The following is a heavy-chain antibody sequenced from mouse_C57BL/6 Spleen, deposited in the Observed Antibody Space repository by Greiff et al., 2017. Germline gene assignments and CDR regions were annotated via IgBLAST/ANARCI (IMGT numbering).Heavy chain of an antibody. D-gene: IGHD1-1*01. CDR2: IDPDNGDT. J-gene: IGHJ4*01. CDR1: GFNIKDDY. V-gene: IGHV14-4*01. CDR3: TTPHYYGSSWDAMDY. Sequence: EVQLQQSGAELVRPGASVKLSCTASGFNIKDDYMHWVKQRPEQGLEWIGWIDPDNGDTEYASKFQGKATITADTSSNTAYLQLSSLTSEDAAVYYCTTPHYYGSSWDAMDYWGQGTSVTVSS.